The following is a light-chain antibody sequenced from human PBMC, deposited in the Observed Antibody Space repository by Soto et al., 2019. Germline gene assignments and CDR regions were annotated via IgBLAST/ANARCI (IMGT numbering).Light chain of an antibody. J-gene: IGKJ4*01. V-gene: IGKV3-20*01. CDR3: QQYGSSPLLT. CDR2: GAS. CDR1: QSVSSSY. Sequence: EIVLTQSPGNLSMSPGERATLSCRASQSVSSSYLAWYQQKPGQAPRLLIYGASSRATGIPDRFSGSGSGTDFNLTISRLEPEDFAVYYCQQYGSSPLLTFGGGTKVEIK.